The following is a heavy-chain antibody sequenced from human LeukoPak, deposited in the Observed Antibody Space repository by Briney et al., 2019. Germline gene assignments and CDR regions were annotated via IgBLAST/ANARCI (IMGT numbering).Heavy chain of an antibody. Sequence: PGGSLRLSCAASGFTFSSHGMCWVRQAPGRGLEWVSSISIGGDTTYSDSVKGRFTISRDNSKNTLYLQMNSLRAEDTAVCYCARGHVVVVAATDYWGQGTLVTVSS. D-gene: IGHD2-15*01. CDR3: ARGHVVVVAATDY. CDR1: GFTFSSHG. CDR2: ISIGGDTT. V-gene: IGHV3-23*01. J-gene: IGHJ4*02.